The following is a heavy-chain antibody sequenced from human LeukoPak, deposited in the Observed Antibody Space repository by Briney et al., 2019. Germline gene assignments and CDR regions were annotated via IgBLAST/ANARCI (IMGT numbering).Heavy chain of an antibody. D-gene: IGHD2-2*01. CDR3: ARVVAPHQTSHTPYYYYYMDV. CDR2: ISSSSSYI. CDR1: GFTFSSYS. J-gene: IGHJ6*03. Sequence: GGSLRLSCAASGFTFSSYSMNWVRQAPGKGLEWVSSISSSSSYIYYADSVKGRFTISGDNAKNSLYLQMNSLRAEDTAVYYCARVVAPHQTSHTPYYYYYMDVWGKGTTVTVSS. V-gene: IGHV3-21*01.